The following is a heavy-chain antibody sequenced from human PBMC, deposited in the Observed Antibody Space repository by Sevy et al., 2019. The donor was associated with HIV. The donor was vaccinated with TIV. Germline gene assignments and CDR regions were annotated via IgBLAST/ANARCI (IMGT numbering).Heavy chain of an antibody. D-gene: IGHD4-17*01. V-gene: IGHV3-48*03. CDR1: GFPFSSYE. CDR2: ISNTGNTI. CDR3: ARDLPPSATTVAHFDY. J-gene: IGHJ4*02. Sequence: GGSLRLSCAASGFPFSSYEMNWVRQAPGRGLEWISYISNTGNTISYSDSVRGRFTVSRDNAKNSLFLPMNSLRAEDTATYYCARDLPPSATTVAHFDYWGRGTLVTVSS.